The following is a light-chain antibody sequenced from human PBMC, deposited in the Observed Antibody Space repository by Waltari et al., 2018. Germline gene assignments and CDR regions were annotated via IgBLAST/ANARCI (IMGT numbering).Light chain of an antibody. CDR1: QNLNTF. J-gene: IGKJ5*01. V-gene: IGKV1-5*01. CDR3: QQYYDYPIN. Sequence: DIQMTQPPSTVSASLGDRVTITCRASQNLNTFLSWYQQKPGAVPNPLIYDASTLERGVPSRFSGSGSGTHFTLTISGLQPDDFATYYCQQYYDYPINFGQGTRL. CDR2: DAS.